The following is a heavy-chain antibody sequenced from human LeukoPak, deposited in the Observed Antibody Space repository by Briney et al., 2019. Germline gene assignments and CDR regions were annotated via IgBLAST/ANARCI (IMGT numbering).Heavy chain of an antibody. CDR3: ARYTFGGYYFDY. CDR2: IYYSGST. D-gene: IGHD3-16*01. CDR1: GGSISSGDYY. J-gene: IGHJ4*02. V-gene: IGHV4-30-4*08. Sequence: SQTLSLTCTVSGGSISSGDYYWRWIRQPPGKGLEWIGYIYYSGSTYYNQSLKSRVTISVDTSKSQFSLKLSSVTAADTAVYYCARYTFGGYYFDYWGQGTLVTVSS.